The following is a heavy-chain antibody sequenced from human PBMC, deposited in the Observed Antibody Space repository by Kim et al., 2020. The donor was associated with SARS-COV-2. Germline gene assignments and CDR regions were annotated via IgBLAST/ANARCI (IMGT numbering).Heavy chain of an antibody. CDR3: ATRGSGSYNY. D-gene: IGHD1-26*01. V-gene: IGHV4-34*01. Sequence: SETLSLTCAVYGGSFSGYYWSWIRQPPGKGLEWIGEINHSGSTNYNPSLKSRVTISVDTSKNQFSLKLSSVTAADTAVYYCATRGSGSYNYWGQGTLVTVSS. CDR2: INHSGST. J-gene: IGHJ4*02. CDR1: GGSFSGYY.